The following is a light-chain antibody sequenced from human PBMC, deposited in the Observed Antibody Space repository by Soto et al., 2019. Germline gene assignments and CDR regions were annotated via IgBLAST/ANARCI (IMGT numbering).Light chain of an antibody. CDR3: QQYGSSPPT. J-gene: IGKJ1*01. CDR2: GAS. V-gene: IGKV3-20*01. Sequence: EIVLTQSPGTLSLSPGERATLSCRASQSVSSSYLAWYQQKPGQAPRLLLYGASSRATGIPDRFSGSGSGTDFTFTISRLEPEDFAVYYCQQYGSSPPTFGQGTKVEIK. CDR1: QSVSSSY.